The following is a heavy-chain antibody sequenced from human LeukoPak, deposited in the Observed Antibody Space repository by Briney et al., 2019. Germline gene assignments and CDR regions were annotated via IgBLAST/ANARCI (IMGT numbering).Heavy chain of an antibody. CDR1: GFTFSSYG. V-gene: IGHV3-33*01. CDR2: IWYDGSNK. J-gene: IGHJ4*02. D-gene: IGHD3-22*01. Sequence: GGSLRLSCAASGFTFSSYGMHWVRQAPGKGLEWVAVIWYDGSNKYYADSVKGRFTISRDNSKNTLYLQMNSLRAEDTAVYYCARHYYDTSGYYGRDYFDYWGQGILVTVSS. CDR3: ARHYYDTSGYYGRDYFDY.